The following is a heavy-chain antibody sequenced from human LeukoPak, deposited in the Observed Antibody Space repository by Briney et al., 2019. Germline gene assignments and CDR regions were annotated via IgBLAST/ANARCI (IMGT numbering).Heavy chain of an antibody. CDR3: ARGFYGSGSPDY. CDR2: INHSGST. V-gene: IGHV4-34*01. J-gene: IGHJ4*02. Sequence: PSETLSLTCAVYGGSFSGYYWSWIRQPPGKGLEWIGEINHSGSTNYNPSLKSRVTISVDTSKNQFSLKLSSVTAADTAVYYCARGFYGSGSPDYWGQGTLVTVSS. CDR1: GGSFSGYY. D-gene: IGHD3-10*01.